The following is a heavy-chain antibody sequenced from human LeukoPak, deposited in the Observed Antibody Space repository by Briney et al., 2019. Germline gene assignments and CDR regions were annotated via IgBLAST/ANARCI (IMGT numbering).Heavy chain of an antibody. J-gene: IGHJ4*02. Sequence: PGGSLRLSCAASGFTFSSYGMSWVRQAPGKGLGRVSAISDSGGSTYYADSVKGRFTISRDNSKNTLYLQMNSLRAEDTAVYYCAKSDASSGQYYFDYWGQGTLVTVSS. V-gene: IGHV3-23*01. CDR1: GFTFSSYG. CDR2: ISDSGGST. D-gene: IGHD3-22*01. CDR3: AKSDASSGQYYFDY.